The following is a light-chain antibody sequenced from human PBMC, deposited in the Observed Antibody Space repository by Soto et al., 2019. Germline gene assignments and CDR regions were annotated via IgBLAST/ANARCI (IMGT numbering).Light chain of an antibody. CDR2: ANH. Sequence: QSVLTQPPSASETTGQTVTISCSGSSSNIGSNTVNWYQKVPGTAPKLLMYANHYRPSGVPDRFSGSKSGTSASLAISGLQSEDEGDYFCAVWDVSLNGVVFGGGTKLTVL. CDR3: AVWDVSLNGVV. J-gene: IGLJ2*01. V-gene: IGLV1-44*01. CDR1: SSNIGSNT.